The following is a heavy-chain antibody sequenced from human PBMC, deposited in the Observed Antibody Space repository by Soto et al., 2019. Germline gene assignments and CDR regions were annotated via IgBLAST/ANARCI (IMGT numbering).Heavy chain of an antibody. V-gene: IGHV3-23*01. CDR1: GFTFSSYA. J-gene: IGHJ4*02. CDR3: AKYPDDYGELDYFDY. CDR2: ISCSGSST. D-gene: IGHD4-17*01. Sequence: GGSLRLSCAASGFTFSSYAMSWVRQAPGKGLEWVAAISCSGSSTYYADSVKGRFTISRDNSKNTLYLQMNSLRAEDTAVYYCAKYPDDYGELDYFDYWGQGTLVTVSS.